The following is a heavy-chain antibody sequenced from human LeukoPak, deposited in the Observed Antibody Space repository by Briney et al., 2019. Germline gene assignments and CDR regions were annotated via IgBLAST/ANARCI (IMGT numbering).Heavy chain of an antibody. V-gene: IGHV3-66*01. Sequence: GGSLRLSCAASGFTVSSNYMSWVRQAPGKGLEWVSVIYSGGSTYYADSVKGRFTISRDNAKNSLYLQMNSLRDEDTAVYYCARDLTLYGEWNYYYGMDVWGQGTTVTVSS. CDR3: ARDLTLYGEWNYYYGMDV. CDR2: IYSGGST. D-gene: IGHD4-17*01. J-gene: IGHJ6*02. CDR1: GFTVSSNY.